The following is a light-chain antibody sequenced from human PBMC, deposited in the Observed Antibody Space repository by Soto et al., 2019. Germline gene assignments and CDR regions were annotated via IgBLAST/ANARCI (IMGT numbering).Light chain of an antibody. CDR1: QSISTS. V-gene: IGKV1-39*01. CDR2: GAS. J-gene: IGKJ1*01. Sequence: DIQMTQSPSSLSASVGDRVTITCRTSQSISTSLNWYQQKAGKAPKLLIYGASTLQSGVPLRSSGSGSGTDFTLTISSLQREDFATYYCQESYSFLWGTCGQGTKVDIK. CDR3: QESYSFLWGT.